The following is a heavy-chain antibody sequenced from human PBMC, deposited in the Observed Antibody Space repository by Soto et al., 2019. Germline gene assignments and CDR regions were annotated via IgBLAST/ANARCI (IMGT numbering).Heavy chain of an antibody. CDR2: IKQDGSEK. CDR1: GFTFSSYW. J-gene: IGHJ5*02. Sequence: EVQLVESGGGLVQPGGSLRLSCAASGFTFSSYWMSWVRQAPGKGLEWVANIKQDGSEKYYVDSVKGRFTISRDNAKNSLYLQMNSLRAEDTAVDYCARGEQQLVRGDWFDPGGQGSLVTVSS. V-gene: IGHV3-7*05. D-gene: IGHD6-13*01. CDR3: ARGEQQLVRGDWFDP.